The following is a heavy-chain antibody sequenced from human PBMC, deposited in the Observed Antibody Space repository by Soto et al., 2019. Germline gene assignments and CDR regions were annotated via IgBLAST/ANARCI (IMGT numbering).Heavy chain of an antibody. CDR1: GGSISSGGYY. Sequence: PSETLSLTCTVSGGSISSGGYYWSWIRQHPGKGLEWIGYIYHSGSTYYNPSLKSRVTISVDTSKNQFSLKLSSVTAADTAVYYCARTIFGVVKAWGAFDIGGKGKRVTVPS. CDR3: ARTIFGVVKAWGAFDI. CDR2: IYHSGST. V-gene: IGHV4-31*02. D-gene: IGHD3-3*01. J-gene: IGHJ3*02.